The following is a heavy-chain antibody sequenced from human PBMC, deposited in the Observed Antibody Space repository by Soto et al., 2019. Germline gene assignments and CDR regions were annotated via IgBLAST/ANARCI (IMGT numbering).Heavy chain of an antibody. J-gene: IGHJ4*02. CDR3: ARSGPPEGY. Sequence: QVQLVQSGAEVKKPGASVKVSCKASGYTFTSYAISWVRQAPGQGLEWMGWISAYNGNTNYAQKLQGRVTMTTDTSTMTAYMGMRSLKFADTSVYYCARSGPPEGYWGQAPLVTVSS. D-gene: IGHD3-10*01. CDR2: ISAYNGNT. V-gene: IGHV1-18*01. CDR1: GYTFTSYA.